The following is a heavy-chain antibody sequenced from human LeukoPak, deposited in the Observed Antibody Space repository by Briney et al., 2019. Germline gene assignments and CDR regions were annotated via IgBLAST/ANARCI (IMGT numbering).Heavy chain of an antibody. V-gene: IGHV3-30-3*01. CDR2: ISYDGSNK. CDR1: GFTFSSYA. J-gene: IGHJ4*02. D-gene: IGHD7-27*01. CDR3: ARDGELDY. Sequence: PGGSLRLSCAASGFTFSSYAMHWVRQAPGKGLEWVAVISYDGSNKYYADSVKSRFTISRGNSKNTLYLQMNSLRAEDTAVYYCARDGELDYWGQGTLVTVSS.